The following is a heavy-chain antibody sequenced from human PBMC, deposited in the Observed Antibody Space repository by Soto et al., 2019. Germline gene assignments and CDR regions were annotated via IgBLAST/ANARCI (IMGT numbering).Heavy chain of an antibody. J-gene: IGHJ3*02. CDR1: GGSFSGYY. CDR3: ARAEAATGAFDI. CDR2: INHSGST. Sequence: SETLSLTCAVYGGSFSGYYWSWIRQPPGKGLEWIGYINHSGSTNYNPSLKSRVTISVDTSKNQFSLKLSSVTAADTAVYYCARAEAATGAFDIWGQGTMVTVSS. D-gene: IGHD2-15*01. V-gene: IGHV4-34*01.